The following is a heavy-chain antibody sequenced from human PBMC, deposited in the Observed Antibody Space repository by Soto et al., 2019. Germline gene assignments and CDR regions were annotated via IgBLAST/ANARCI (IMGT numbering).Heavy chain of an antibody. D-gene: IGHD2-15*01. Sequence: QVQLVQSGAEVKKPGSSVKVSCKASGGTFSSYAISWVRQAPGQGLEWMGGIIPIFGTANYAQKFQGRVTITADESTSTAYMELSSLRSEDTAVYYCARDPHRYCSGGSCPGNWFDPWGQGTLVTVSS. CDR1: GGTFSSYA. CDR2: IIPIFGTA. V-gene: IGHV1-69*12. CDR3: ARDPHRYCSGGSCPGNWFDP. J-gene: IGHJ5*02.